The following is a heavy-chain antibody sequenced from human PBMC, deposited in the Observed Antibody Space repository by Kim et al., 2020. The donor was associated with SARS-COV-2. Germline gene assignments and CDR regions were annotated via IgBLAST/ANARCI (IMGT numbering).Heavy chain of an antibody. CDR1: GFTFSSYG. V-gene: IGHV3-30*18. D-gene: IGHD3-3*02. J-gene: IGHJ6*02. CDR3: AKSLFGVVKRNYYGMDV. CDR2: ISYDGSNK. Sequence: GGSLRLSCAASGFTFSSYGMHWVRQAPGKGLEWVAVISYDGSNKYYADSVKGRFTISRDNSKNTLYLQMNSLRAEDTAVYYCAKSLFGVVKRNYYGMDVWGQGTTVTVSS.